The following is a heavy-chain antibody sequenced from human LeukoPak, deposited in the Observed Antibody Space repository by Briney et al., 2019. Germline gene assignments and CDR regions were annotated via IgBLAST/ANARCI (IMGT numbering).Heavy chain of an antibody. Sequence: GGSLRLSCAASGFTFSSYSMNWVRQAPGKGLECVSSISSSSSYIYYADSVKGRFTISRDNAKNSLYLQMNSLRAEDTAVYYCARDRTRFLEWYCGMDVWGQGTTVTVSS. CDR3: ARDRTRFLEWYCGMDV. CDR1: GFTFSSYS. CDR2: ISSSSSYI. V-gene: IGHV3-21*01. J-gene: IGHJ6*02. D-gene: IGHD3-3*01.